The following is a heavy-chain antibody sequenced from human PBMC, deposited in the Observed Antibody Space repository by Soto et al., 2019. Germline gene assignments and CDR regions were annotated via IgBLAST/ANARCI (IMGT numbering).Heavy chain of an antibody. CDR1: GFSLSTSGVG. CDR2: IYWNVDK. Sequence: QITLKESGPTLVKPTQTLTLTCTFTGFSLSTSGVGVGWIRQPPGKALQWLAVIYWNVDKRYSTSLKSRHTITKDNSKNQGVLTMANMDPVDTATYYCAHRRSGNWDFDYWGQGTLVTVSS. V-gene: IGHV2-5*01. CDR3: AHRRSGNWDFDY. D-gene: IGHD7-27*01. J-gene: IGHJ4*02.